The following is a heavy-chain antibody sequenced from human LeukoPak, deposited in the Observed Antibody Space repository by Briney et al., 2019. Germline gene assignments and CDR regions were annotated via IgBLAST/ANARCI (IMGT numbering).Heavy chain of an antibody. CDR3: AKPVSGGFDDAFDI. D-gene: IGHD3-9*01. Sequence: PGGSLRLSCAASGFTFDDYAMHWVRQAPGKGLEWVSGISWNSGSIGYADSVKGRFTISRVNAKNSLYLQMNSLRAEDMALYYCAKPVSGGFDDAFDIWGQGTMVTVSS. V-gene: IGHV3-9*03. J-gene: IGHJ3*02. CDR2: ISWNSGSI. CDR1: GFTFDDYA.